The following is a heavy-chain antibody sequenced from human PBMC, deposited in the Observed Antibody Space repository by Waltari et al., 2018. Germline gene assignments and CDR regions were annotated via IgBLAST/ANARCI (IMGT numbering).Heavy chain of an antibody. V-gene: IGHV3-74*01. CDR2: KKSDATIK. CDR1: GFTFSDNW. CDR3: VRGSSGWYGTDF. J-gene: IGHJ4*02. D-gene: IGHD6-19*01. Sequence: EVKLVESGGGLVQPGGSLILSCAASGFTFSDNWMHWVRQSPGKGRVWVSLKKSDATIKYYADSVKGRFTISRDNAENTLDLQMNSLRIEDTAIYYCVRGSSGWYGTDFWGQGTLVTVSS.